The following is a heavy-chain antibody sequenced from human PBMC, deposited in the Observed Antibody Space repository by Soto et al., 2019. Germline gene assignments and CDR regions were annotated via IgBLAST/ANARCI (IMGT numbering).Heavy chain of an antibody. Sequence: QITLKESGPTLVKPTQTLTLTCTFSGFSLSTNGEGVGWIRQPPGKALEWLAHIYWDDDKRYSPSLKSRLTITKDPSKNQVVLTMTNVDPVDTAIYYCAHRDPRYRYNWNGGWFDPWGQGTLVTVSS. J-gene: IGHJ5*02. D-gene: IGHD1-20*01. CDR1: GFSLSTNGEG. V-gene: IGHV2-5*02. CDR2: IYWDDDK. CDR3: AHRDPRYRYNWNGGWFDP.